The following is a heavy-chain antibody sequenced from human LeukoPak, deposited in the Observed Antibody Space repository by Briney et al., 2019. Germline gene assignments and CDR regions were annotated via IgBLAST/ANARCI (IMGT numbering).Heavy chain of an antibody. CDR1: GGSISSYY. V-gene: IGHV4-59*08. Sequence: SETLSLTCSVSGGSISSYYWSWIPQPPGKGLEWIGYIYYGGNTNYNPSLKSRVTISVDTSKDQFSLKLSSVTAADLAVYYCARSYYYGMDVWGQGTTVTVSS. CDR3: ARSYYYGMDV. J-gene: IGHJ6*02. CDR2: IYYGGNT.